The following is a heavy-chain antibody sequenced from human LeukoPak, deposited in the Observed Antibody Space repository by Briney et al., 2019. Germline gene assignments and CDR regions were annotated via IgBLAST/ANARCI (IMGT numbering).Heavy chain of an antibody. CDR1: GFTFSSYA. D-gene: IGHD2/OR15-2a*01. J-gene: IGHJ6*02. CDR2: ISYDGSNK. Sequence: GGSLRLSCAASGFTFSSYAMHWVRQAPGKGLEWVAVISYDGSNKYYADSVKGRFTIPRDNSKNTLYLQMNSLRAEDTAVYYCARDPIGYYYGMDVWGRGTTVTVSS. V-gene: IGHV3-30-3*01. CDR3: ARDPIGYYYGMDV.